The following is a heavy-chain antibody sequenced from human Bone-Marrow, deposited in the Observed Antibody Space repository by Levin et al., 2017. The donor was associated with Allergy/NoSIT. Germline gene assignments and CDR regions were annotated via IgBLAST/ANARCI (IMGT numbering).Heavy chain of an antibody. CDR3: AKTGSGYDYYDAFDI. V-gene: IGHV3-30*18. Sequence: GGSLRLSCAASGFTFSSYGMHWVRQAPGKGLEWVAVISYDGSNKYYADSVKGRFTISRDNSKNTLYLQMNSLRAEDTAVYYCAKTGSGYDYYDAFDIWGQGTMVTVSS. J-gene: IGHJ3*02. D-gene: IGHD3-16*01. CDR1: GFTFSSYG. CDR2: ISYDGSNK.